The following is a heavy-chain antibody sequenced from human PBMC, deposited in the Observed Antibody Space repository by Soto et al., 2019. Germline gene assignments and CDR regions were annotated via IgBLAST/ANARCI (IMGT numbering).Heavy chain of an antibody. V-gene: IGHV3-33*01. CDR2: IWYDGSNK. CDR1: GFTFSSYG. J-gene: IGHJ4*02. Sequence: QVQLVESGGGVVQPGRSLRLTCAASGFTFSSYGMHWVRQAPGKGLEWVAGIWYDGSNKYYADSVKGRFTISRDNSKNTVYMQMNSLRAEDTAVYYCARDRPGIAVAGRRVVLDYWGQGTLVTVSS. CDR3: ARDRPGIAVAGRRVVLDY. D-gene: IGHD6-19*01.